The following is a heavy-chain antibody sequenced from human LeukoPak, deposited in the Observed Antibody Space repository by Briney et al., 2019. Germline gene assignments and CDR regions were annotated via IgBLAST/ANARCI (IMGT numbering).Heavy chain of an antibody. D-gene: IGHD1-26*01. CDR1: GGSISSGNYY. Sequence: SQTLSLACTVSGGSISSGNYYWSWIRQHPGKGLEWIGYIYYSGSAYYTPSLKSRVTISVDTSQNQFSLKLISVTAADTAVYYCARVGGSYSTGIDYWGQGTLVTVSS. CDR3: ARVGGSYSTGIDY. CDR2: IYYSGSA. V-gene: IGHV4-31*03. J-gene: IGHJ4*02.